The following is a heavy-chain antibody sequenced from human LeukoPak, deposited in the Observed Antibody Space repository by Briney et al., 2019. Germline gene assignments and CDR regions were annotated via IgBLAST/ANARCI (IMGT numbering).Heavy chain of an antibody. J-gene: IGHJ4*02. CDR2: IRYDGSIK. CDR1: GFTFNNYG. D-gene: IGHD5-18*01. V-gene: IGHV3-30*02. Sequence: PGGSLRLSCAASGFTFNNYGMHWVRQAPGKGLEWVTFIRYDGSIKYYTDSVKGRFTISRDNSKNTLYLQMNSLRAEDTAVYYCAKDTIQGDTALDNWGQGTLVTVSS. CDR3: AKDTIQGDTALDN.